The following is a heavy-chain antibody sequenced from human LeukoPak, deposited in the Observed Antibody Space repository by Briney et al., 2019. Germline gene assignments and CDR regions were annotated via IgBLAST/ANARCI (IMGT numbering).Heavy chain of an antibody. Sequence: GRSLRLSCAASGFTFSSYDMHWVRQAPGKGLEWVAVIWYDGSNKYYADSVKGRFTISRDNSKNTLYLQMNSLRAEDTAVYYCARDGGNPPGYYYGMDVWGQGTTVTVSS. CDR2: IWYDGSNK. J-gene: IGHJ6*02. V-gene: IGHV3-33*01. CDR3: ARDGGNPPGYYYGMDV. D-gene: IGHD4-23*01. CDR1: GFTFSSYD.